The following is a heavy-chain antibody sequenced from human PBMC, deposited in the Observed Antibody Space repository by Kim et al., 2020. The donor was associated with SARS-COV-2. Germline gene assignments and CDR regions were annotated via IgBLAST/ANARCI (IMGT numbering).Heavy chain of an antibody. Sequence: GGSLRLSCAASGFTFSSYSMNWVRQAPGKGLEWVSSISSSSSYIYYADSVKGRFTISRDNAKNSLYLQMNSLRAEDTAVYYCARDTYYYGSGSSQIEYWGQGTLVTVSS. V-gene: IGHV3-21*04. D-gene: IGHD3-10*01. CDR1: GFTFSSYS. CDR2: ISSSSSYI. CDR3: ARDTYYYGSGSSQIEY. J-gene: IGHJ4*02.